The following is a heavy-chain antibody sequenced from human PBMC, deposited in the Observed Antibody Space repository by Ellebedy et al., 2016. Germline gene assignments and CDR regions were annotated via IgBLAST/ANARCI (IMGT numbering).Heavy chain of an antibody. CDR3: ARDKKGGSAGGSHFDP. D-gene: IGHD6-13*01. V-gene: IGHV3-23*01. CDR1: GFNFTRYG. CDR2: ISGSGGST. Sequence: GGSLRLSXAASGFNFTRYGMSWVRQAPGKGLEWVSGISGSGGSTYYADSVKGRFTISRDNAKNSLYLQMSSLRAEDTAVYYCARDKKGGSAGGSHFDPWGQGTLVTVSS. J-gene: IGHJ5*02.